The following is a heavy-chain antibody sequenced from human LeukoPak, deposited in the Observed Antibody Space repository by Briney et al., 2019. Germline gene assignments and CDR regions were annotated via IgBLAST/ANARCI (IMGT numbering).Heavy chain of an antibody. D-gene: IGHD3-9*01. J-gene: IGHJ4*02. CDR3: ASIFKKRDILPGYRDY. CDR2: LNHSGST. V-gene: IGHV4-34*01. CDR1: GGSFSGYY. Sequence: SETLSLTCAVYGGSFSGYYWSWIRQPPGKGVEWIGELNHSGSTNYNPSFKSRVTISVVTAKNQFSLKLSSVTAADTAVDYCASIFKKRDILPGYRDYWGQGTLVTVSS.